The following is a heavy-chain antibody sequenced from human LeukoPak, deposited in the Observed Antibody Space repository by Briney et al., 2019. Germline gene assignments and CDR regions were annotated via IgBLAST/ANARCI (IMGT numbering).Heavy chain of an antibody. J-gene: IGHJ4*02. V-gene: IGHV1-69*06. Sequence: GASVKVSCKASGYTFTGYYMHWVRQAPGQGLEWMGGIMPMFGKTNYAQKFQGRVTTTADKATSTAYMELSSLRSEDTAVYYCAGGRTDIVVVPATLRNYYFDYWGQGTLVTVSS. D-gene: IGHD2-2*01. CDR3: AGGRTDIVVVPATLRNYYFDY. CDR2: IMPMFGKT. CDR1: GYTFTGYY.